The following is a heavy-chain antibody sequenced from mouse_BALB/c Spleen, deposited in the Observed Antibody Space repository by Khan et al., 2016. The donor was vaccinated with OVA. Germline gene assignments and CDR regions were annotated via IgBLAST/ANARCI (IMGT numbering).Heavy chain of an antibody. J-gene: IGHJ3*01. D-gene: IGHD2-14*01. CDR1: GYTFTDFT. CDR2: ISTYYGDV. CDR3: TRGGGGIGFAY. Sequence: QIQLVQSGAELVRPGVSVKISCKGSGYTFTDFTMHWVKQSHAKSLEWIGVISTYYGDVTYNQKFKGKATMTVDKSSSTAYMELARLTSEASAIXYCTRGGGGIGFAYWGQGTLVTVSA. V-gene: IGHV1S137*01.